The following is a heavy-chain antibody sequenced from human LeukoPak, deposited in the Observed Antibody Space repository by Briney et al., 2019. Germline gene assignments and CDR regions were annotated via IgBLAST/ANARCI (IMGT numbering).Heavy chain of an antibody. J-gene: IGHJ3*02. CDR3: AKETRGAFDI. Sequence: PGGSLRLSCAASGFTFSSYAMHWVRQAPGKGLEWVSGISWNSGSIGYADSVKGRFTISRDNAKNSLYLQMNRLRAEDTALYYCAKETRGAFDIWGQGTMVTVSS. D-gene: IGHD1-14*01. CDR1: GFTFSSYA. CDR2: ISWNSGSI. V-gene: IGHV3-9*01.